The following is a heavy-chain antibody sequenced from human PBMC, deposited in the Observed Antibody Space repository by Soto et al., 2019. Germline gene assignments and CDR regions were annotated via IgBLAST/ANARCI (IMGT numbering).Heavy chain of an antibody. V-gene: IGHV1-18*04. Sequence: ASVKVSCKASGYTFTSYGINWVLQAPGQGLEWMGWISSSSGNTDYAQNLQGRLTMTTDTSTNTAYMELRSLTSADTAVYYCARDGGFSRGCDFWGQGAQVTVSS. D-gene: IGHD5-18*01. CDR2: ISSSSGNT. CDR3: ARDGGFSRGCDF. CDR1: GYTFTSYG. J-gene: IGHJ4*02.